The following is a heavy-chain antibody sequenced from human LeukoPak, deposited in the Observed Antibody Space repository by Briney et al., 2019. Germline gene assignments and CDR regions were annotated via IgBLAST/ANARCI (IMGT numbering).Heavy chain of an antibody. CDR1: GGSFSGYY. CDR2: TNHSGST. CDR3: ARVGGVTMVRGVIGGYWYFDL. J-gene: IGHJ2*01. V-gene: IGHV4-34*01. D-gene: IGHD3-10*01. Sequence: SETLSLTCAVYGGSFSGYYWSWIRQPPGKGLEWIGETNHSGSTNYNPSLKSRVTISVDRSKNQFSLKLSSVTAADTAVYYCARVGGVTMVRGVIGGYWYFDLWGRGTLVTVSS.